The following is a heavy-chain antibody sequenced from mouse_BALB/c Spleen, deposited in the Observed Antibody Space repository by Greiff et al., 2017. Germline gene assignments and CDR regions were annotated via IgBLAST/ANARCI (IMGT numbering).Heavy chain of an antibody. CDR2: ISNGGGST. CDR1: GFTFSSYT. V-gene: IGHV5-12-2*01. Sequence: VHLVESGGGLVQPGGSLKLSCAASGFTFSSYTMSWVRQTPEKRLEWVAYISNGGGSTYYPDTVKGRFTISRDNAKNTLYLQMSSLKSEDTAMYYCARHEERSGCAYGGQGTLVTVSA. CDR3: ARHEERSGCAY. J-gene: IGHJ3*01.